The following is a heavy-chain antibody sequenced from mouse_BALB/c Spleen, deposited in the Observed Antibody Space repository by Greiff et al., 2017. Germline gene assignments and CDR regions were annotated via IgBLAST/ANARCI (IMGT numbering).Heavy chain of an antibody. D-gene: IGHD2-4*01. CDR3: ARYDYDVRFAY. V-gene: IGHV1-7*01. CDR1: GYTFTSYW. CDR2: INPSTGYT. Sequence: VQLQESGAELAKPGASVKMSCKASGYTFTSYWMHWVKQRPGQGLEWIGYINPSTGYTEYNQKFKDKATLTADKSSSTAYMQLSSLTSEDSAVYYCARYDYDVRFAYWGQGTLVTVSA. J-gene: IGHJ3*01.